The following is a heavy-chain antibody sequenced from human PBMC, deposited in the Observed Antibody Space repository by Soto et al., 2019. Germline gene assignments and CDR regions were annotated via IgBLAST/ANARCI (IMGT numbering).Heavy chain of an antibody. J-gene: IGHJ4*02. CDR1: GFTFSNYA. CDR3: AKIESRFYYDSTGYYPFDY. Sequence: GGSLRLSCAASGFTFSNYAMTWVRQAPGKGLEWVSALSGNGVSTYYADSVMGRFTISRDNSKNTVYLQMNSLRAEDTAVYYCAKIESRFYYDSTGYYPFDYWGQGTLVTVSS. V-gene: IGHV3-23*01. CDR2: LSGNGVST. D-gene: IGHD3-22*01.